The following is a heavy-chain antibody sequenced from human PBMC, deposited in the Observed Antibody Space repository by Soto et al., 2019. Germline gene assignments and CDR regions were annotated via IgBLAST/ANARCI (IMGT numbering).Heavy chain of an antibody. V-gene: IGHV1-18*01. CDR1: GYTFTSYG. CDR2: ISAYNGNT. D-gene: IGHD3-3*01. Sequence: ASVKFSCKASGYTFTSYGISWVRQAPGQGLEWMGWISAYNGNTNYAQKLQGRVTMTTDTSTSTAYMELRSLRSDDTAVYYCARDGPGWSGEPYNWFDPWGQGTLVTVSS. CDR3: ARDGPGWSGEPYNWFDP. J-gene: IGHJ5*02.